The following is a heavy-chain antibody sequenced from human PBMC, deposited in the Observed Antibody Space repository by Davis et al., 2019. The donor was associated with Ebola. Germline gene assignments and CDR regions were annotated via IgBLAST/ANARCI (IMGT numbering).Heavy chain of an antibody. V-gene: IGHV4-39*01. D-gene: IGHD2-2*01. Sequence: SETLSLTCTVSGDSINSNTFYWGWIRQPPGKGLEWIGSIYYGGGAYYNPSLKSRVTLSVDTSNNQFSLKLTAVTAADTAVYYCARPLAAMGLYAFDIWGQGTMVTVSS. CDR2: IYYGGGA. CDR1: GDSINSNTFY. CDR3: ARPLAAMGLYAFDI. J-gene: IGHJ3*02.